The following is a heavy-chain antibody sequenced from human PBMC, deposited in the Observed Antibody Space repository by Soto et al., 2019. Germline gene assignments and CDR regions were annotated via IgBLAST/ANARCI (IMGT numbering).Heavy chain of an antibody. V-gene: IGHV2-5*02. CDR3: AHRKRTITVATYFDY. D-gene: IGHD1-7*01. J-gene: IGHJ4*02. Sequence: QITLRESGPTLVKPTQTLTLTCTFSGFSLGTSGEGVGWIRQPPRKALEWLATLYWDGDKRYSPSLRSRLTISKDTSESKVVLTMTNMDAADTATYFCAHRKRTITVATYFDYWGLGSLVTVSS. CDR2: LYWDGDK. CDR1: GFSLGTSGEG.